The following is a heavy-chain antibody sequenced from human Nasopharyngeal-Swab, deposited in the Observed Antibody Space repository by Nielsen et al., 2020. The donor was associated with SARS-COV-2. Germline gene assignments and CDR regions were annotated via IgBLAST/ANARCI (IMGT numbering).Heavy chain of an antibody. J-gene: IGHJ4*02. D-gene: IGHD3-10*02. CDR2: MNPNSGNT. V-gene: IGHV1-8*01. Sequence: ASVKVSCKAFGYTFTRYDINWVRQATGQGLEWMGWMNPNSGNTGYAQKFQGRVTMTRNTSVSTAYMELSSLKSDDTAVYYCARDVSSPLDYWGQGTLVTVSS. CDR3: ARDVSSPLDY. CDR1: GYTFTRYD.